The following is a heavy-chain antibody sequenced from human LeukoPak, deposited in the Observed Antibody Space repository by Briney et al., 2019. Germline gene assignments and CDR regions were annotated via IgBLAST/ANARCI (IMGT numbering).Heavy chain of an antibody. J-gene: IGHJ4*02. CDR2: ISSSSSTI. Sequence: GGSLRLSCAASGFTFSSYSMNWVRQAPGKGLEWVSYISSSSSTIYYADSVKGRFTISRDNAKNSLYLQMNSLRAEDTAVYYCASDLNWYRVDYWGQGTLVTVSS. V-gene: IGHV3-48*04. D-gene: IGHD1-26*01. CDR3: ASDLNWYRVDY. CDR1: GFTFSSYS.